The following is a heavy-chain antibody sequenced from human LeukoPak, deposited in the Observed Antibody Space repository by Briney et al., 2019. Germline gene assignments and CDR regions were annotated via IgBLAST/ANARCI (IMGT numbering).Heavy chain of an antibody. V-gene: IGHV3-30*18. D-gene: IGHD4-17*01. CDR1: GFTFSSYG. Sequence: PGGSLRLSCAASGFTFSSYGMHWIRQAPGKGLEWVAVISYDGSNKYYADSVKGRFTISRDNSKNTLYLQMNSLRAEDTAVYYCAKPHDYGDWYFDLWGRGTLVTVSS. CDR3: AKPHDYGDWYFDL. CDR2: ISYDGSNK. J-gene: IGHJ2*01.